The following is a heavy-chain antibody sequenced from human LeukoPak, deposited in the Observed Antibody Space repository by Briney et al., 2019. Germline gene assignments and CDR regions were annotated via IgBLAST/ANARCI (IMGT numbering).Heavy chain of an antibody. CDR1: GFTFSSYW. CDR2: VKQDGNEK. V-gene: IGHV3-7*01. D-gene: IGHD3-3*02. Sequence: GGSLRLSCAASGFTFSSYWMTWVRQAPGQGLEWVASVKQDGNEKYYVDSVKGRFTISRDNARNSLFLQMSSLRADDTAVYYCARDGAFRIYDYWGQGTLVTVSS. CDR3: ARDGAFRIYDY. J-gene: IGHJ4*02.